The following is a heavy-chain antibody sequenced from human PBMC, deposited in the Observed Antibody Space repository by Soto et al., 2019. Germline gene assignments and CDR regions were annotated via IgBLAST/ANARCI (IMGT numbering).Heavy chain of an antibody. V-gene: IGHV4-59*01. J-gene: IGHJ5*02. CDR1: GGSISSYY. Sequence: ETLSLTCTVSGGSISSYYWSWIRQPPGKGLEWIGYIYYSGSTNYNPSLKSRVTISVDTSKNQFSLKLSSVTAADTAVYYCARASYGNWFDPWGQGTLVTVSS. CDR3: ARASYGNWFDP. CDR2: IYYSGST. D-gene: IGHD4-17*01.